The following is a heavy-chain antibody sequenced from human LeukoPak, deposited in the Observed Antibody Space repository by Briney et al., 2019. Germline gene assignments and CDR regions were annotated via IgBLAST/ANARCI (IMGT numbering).Heavy chain of an antibody. V-gene: IGHV3-7*01. CDR3: AKVAQYYYGSETYYFFEH. CDR2: INQDGTEK. J-gene: IGHJ4*02. CDR1: GFTFTAYW. D-gene: IGHD3-10*01. Sequence: GGSLRLSCAASGFTFTAYWMTWVRQASGKGLEWVANINQDGTEKYYVDSVKGRFTISRDNAKNSLYLQMNSLRVEDTAVYYCAKVAQYYYGSETYYFFEHWGQGTPVTASS.